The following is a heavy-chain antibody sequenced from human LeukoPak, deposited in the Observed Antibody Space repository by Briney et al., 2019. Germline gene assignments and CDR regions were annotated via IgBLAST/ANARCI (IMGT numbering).Heavy chain of an antibody. D-gene: IGHD3-16*02. V-gene: IGHV1-18*01. CDR3: VRSYGLEGDY. Sequence: GASVKVSCKASGYSFTGYGVAWVRQAPGQGLEWMGWIAAYNGLTNYAENLQGRLTLSTDTSTSTAFMELRNLTSDDTAVYFWVRSYGLEGDYWGRGTLVTVSS. J-gene: IGHJ4*02. CDR1: GYSFTGYG. CDR2: IAAYNGLT.